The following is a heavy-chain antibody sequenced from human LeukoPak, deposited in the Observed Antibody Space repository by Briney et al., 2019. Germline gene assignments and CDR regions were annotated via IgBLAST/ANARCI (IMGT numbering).Heavy chain of an antibody. CDR3: TRTYNIRYFDT. J-gene: IGHJ4*02. CDR2: IWSDASNT. CDR1: GFIFSSYG. D-gene: IGHD3-9*01. V-gene: IGHV3-33*01. Sequence: GGSLRLSCAASGFIFSSYGMHWVRQAPGKGLEWVAVIWSDASNTYYVDSVKGRFTISRDNSKNTPFLQMNSLRAEDTAVYYCTRTYNIRYFDTWGQGTLVTVSS.